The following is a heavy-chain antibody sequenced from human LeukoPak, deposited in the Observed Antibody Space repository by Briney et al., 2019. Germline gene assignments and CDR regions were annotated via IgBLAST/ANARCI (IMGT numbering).Heavy chain of an antibody. CDR1: GFTFCSYG. CDR2: VRYDGNNP. Sequence: GGSLRLSCAASGFTFCSYGMHWVRQAPGKGLDWVAFVRYDGNNPYYSASVKGRFTISRDNSKNTVLLQMNNLRLEDAAVYYCARGSRYGDYPYYCDFWGQGTLVTVSS. D-gene: IGHD4-17*01. J-gene: IGHJ4*02. CDR3: ARGSRYGDYPYYCDF. V-gene: IGHV3-30*02.